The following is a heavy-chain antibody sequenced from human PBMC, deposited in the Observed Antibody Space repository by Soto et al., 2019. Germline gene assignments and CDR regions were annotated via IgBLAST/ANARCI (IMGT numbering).Heavy chain of an antibody. Sequence: PGGSLRLSCAASGFTFSSYAMSWVRQAPGKGLEWVSGVSGSGGSTYCVDSVKGRFTISRDNSKNTLYLQMNSLRAEDTAVYYCALGYSYGYNWFDPWGQGTLVTVSS. CDR3: ALGYSYGYNWFDP. V-gene: IGHV3-23*01. CDR2: VSGSGGST. CDR1: GFTFSSYA. J-gene: IGHJ5*02. D-gene: IGHD5-18*01.